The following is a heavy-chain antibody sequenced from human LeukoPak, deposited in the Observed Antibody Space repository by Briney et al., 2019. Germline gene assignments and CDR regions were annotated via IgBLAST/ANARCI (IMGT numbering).Heavy chain of an antibody. Sequence: SETLSLTCTVSGGSIRSSYYYWGWIRQPPGKGLEWIGHIYYSGSTNYNPSLKSRVTISIDTSKNQFSLRLSSVTAADTAVYYCARGAAGYSYGWGQGTLVTVSS. CDR2: IYYSGST. V-gene: IGHV4-61*05. CDR1: GGSIRSSYYY. D-gene: IGHD5-18*01. J-gene: IGHJ4*02. CDR3: ARGAAGYSYG.